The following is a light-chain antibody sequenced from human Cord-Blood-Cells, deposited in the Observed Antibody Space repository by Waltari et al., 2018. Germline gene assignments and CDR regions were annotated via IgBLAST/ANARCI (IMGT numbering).Light chain of an antibody. CDR3: SSYTSSSTWV. V-gene: IGLV2-14*03. J-gene: IGLJ3*02. CDR1: SSDVGGYNY. CDR2: DVS. Sequence: QSALTQPASVSGSPGQSITISCPATSSDVGGYNYVSWYQQHPGKAPKLMIYDVSNRPSGVSNRFSGSKSGNTASLTISGLQAEDEADYYCSSYTSSSTWVFGGGTKLTVL.